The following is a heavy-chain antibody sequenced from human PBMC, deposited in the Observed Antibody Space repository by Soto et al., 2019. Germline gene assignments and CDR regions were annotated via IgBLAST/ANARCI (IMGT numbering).Heavy chain of an antibody. CDR3: ARDLCGGDCYSVGTFAYFDY. J-gene: IGHJ4*02. Sequence: SVKVSCKASGGTFSSYAISWVRQAPGQGLEWMGGIIPIFGTANYAQKFQGRVTITADESTSTAYMELSSLRSEDTAVYYCARDLCGGDCYSVGTFAYFDYWGQGTLVTVSS. CDR1: GGTFSSYA. D-gene: IGHD2-21*02. CDR2: IIPIFGTA. V-gene: IGHV1-69*13.